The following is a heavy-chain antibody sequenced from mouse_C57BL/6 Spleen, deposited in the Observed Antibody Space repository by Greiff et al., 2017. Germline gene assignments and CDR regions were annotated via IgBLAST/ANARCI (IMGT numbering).Heavy chain of an antibody. D-gene: IGHD1-2*01. V-gene: IGHV1-82*01. Sequence: VQLQQSGPELVKPGASVKISCKASGYAFSSSWMNWVKQRPGKGLEWIGRIYPGDGDTNYNGKFKGKATLTAEKSSSTAYMQLSSLTSEDSAVCFCGRRTLRQRGDDFDYCGQGTTLTVSS. CDR3: GRRTLRQRGDDFDY. J-gene: IGHJ2*01. CDR1: GYAFSSSW. CDR2: IYPGDGDT.